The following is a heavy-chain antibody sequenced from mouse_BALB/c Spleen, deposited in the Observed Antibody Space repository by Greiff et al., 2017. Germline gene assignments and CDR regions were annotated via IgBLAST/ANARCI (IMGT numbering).Heavy chain of an antibody. CDR3: ASLGIDGGDGYDY. D-gene: IGHD2-3*01. Sequence: QVQLQQPGAELVKPGAPVKLSCKASGYTFTSYWMNWVKQRPGRGLEWIGRIDPSDSETHYNQKFKDKATLTADKSSSTAYMKLSSLTSEDSAVYFCASLGIDGGDGYDYWGQGTTLTVSS. CDR1: GYTFTSYW. V-gene: IGHV1-69*02. CDR2: IDPSDSET. J-gene: IGHJ2*01.